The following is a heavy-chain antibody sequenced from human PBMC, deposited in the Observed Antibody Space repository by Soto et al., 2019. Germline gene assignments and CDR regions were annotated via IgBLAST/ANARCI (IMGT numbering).Heavy chain of an antibody. Sequence: GASVKVSCKASGYTFTSQNMHWVRQAPGQGLEWMGGISPIVGAPNYAQNFLDRVTMTADQFTSTVYLQMNSLRAEDTAVYYCARDYYKYYDSSGYYRSPAYWGQGTLVTVSS. CDR2: ISPIVGAP. CDR1: GYTFTSQN. D-gene: IGHD3-22*01. CDR3: ARDYYKYYDSSGYYRSPAY. V-gene: IGHV1-46*01. J-gene: IGHJ4*02.